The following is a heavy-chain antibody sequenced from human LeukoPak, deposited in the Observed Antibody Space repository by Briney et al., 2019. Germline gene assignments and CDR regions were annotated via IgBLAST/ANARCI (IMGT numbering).Heavy chain of an antibody. CDR3: ARDPSNTSGWYIYFDY. CDR1: GYDFRRYA. V-gene: IGHV1-18*01. CDR2: ISTYNGDT. J-gene: IGHJ4*02. D-gene: IGHD6-19*01. Sequence: ASVKVSCKTSGYDFRRYAISWVRQAPGQGLEWMGWISTYNGDTKYGQKFQGRVTMTTDTSTSTAYMELRSLRSDDTAVYYCARDPSNTSGWYIYFDYWGQGTLVTVSS.